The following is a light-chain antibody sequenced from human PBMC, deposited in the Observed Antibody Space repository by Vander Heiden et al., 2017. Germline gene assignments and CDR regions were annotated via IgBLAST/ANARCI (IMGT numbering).Light chain of an antibody. V-gene: IGKV3-20*01. J-gene: IGKJ3*01. CDR1: QSVSSSY. Sequence: ELVLTQSPGTLSLSPGERATLSCRASQSVSSSYLAWYQQKPGQAPRLLIYGASSRATGIPDRFSGSGSGTDFTLTISRREPEDFAVYYCQQYGSSPQFTFGHGTKVDIK. CDR2: GAS. CDR3: QQYGSSPQFT.